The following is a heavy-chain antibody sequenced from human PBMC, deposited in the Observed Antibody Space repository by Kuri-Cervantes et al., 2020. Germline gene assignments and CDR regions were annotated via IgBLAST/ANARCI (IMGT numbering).Heavy chain of an antibody. CDR3: ARDFRFRLGELSLFGY. Sequence: GESLKISCAASEFTFSSYGMHWVRQAPGKGLEWVAVIPNDGSNKYYADSVKGRFTISSDNSKNTLYLQMNSLRADDTAVYYCARDFRFRLGELSLFGYWGQGTLVTVSS. V-gene: IGHV3-30*03. J-gene: IGHJ4*02. CDR1: EFTFSSYG. D-gene: IGHD3-16*02. CDR2: IPNDGSNK.